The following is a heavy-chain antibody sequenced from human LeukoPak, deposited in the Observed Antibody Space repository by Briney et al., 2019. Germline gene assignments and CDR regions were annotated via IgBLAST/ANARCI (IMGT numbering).Heavy chain of an antibody. CDR3: ARDVYGGNWYPSYYFDY. CDR1: GFTFSSYS. D-gene: IGHD6-13*01. V-gene: IGHV3-21*01. CDR2: ISSGSSYI. J-gene: IGHJ4*02. Sequence: GGSLRLSCAASGFTFSSYSMNWVRQAPGKGLEWVSSISSGSSYIYYADSVKGRFTISRDNAKNSLYLQMNSLRVEDTAVYYCARDVYGGNWYPSYYFDYWGQGTLVTVSS.